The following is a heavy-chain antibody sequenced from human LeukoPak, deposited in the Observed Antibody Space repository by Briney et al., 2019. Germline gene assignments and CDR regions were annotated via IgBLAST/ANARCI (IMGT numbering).Heavy chain of an antibody. D-gene: IGHD2-8*01. CDR2: ISLTGLT. Sequence: SGTLSLTCGVSGGSISNTNWWSWVRQPPGQGLEWIGEISLTGLTHYNPSLESRVTVSLDKSKNQLSLNLTSVTAADTAVYFCSRENGAFSPFGYWGQGTLVTVSS. V-gene: IGHV4-4*02. CDR3: SRENGAFSPFGY. J-gene: IGHJ4*02. CDR1: GGSISNTNW.